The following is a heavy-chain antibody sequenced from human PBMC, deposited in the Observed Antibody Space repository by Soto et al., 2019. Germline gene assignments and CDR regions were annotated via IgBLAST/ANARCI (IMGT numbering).Heavy chain of an antibody. Sequence: QVQLVQSVAEVRKPGSSVKVSCQSVGGSFSSYAFSWVRKAPGQGLEWMGGLIVILGTTNYAQKFKGRVTFTADESTSTAYMEVSSLESEDTAIYYCASGYYDSSGYSIDYWGQGTHVTVAS. D-gene: IGHD3-22*01. CDR3: ASGYYDSSGYSIDY. CDR2: LIVILGTT. V-gene: IGHV1-69*01. CDR1: GGSFSSYA. J-gene: IGHJ4*02.